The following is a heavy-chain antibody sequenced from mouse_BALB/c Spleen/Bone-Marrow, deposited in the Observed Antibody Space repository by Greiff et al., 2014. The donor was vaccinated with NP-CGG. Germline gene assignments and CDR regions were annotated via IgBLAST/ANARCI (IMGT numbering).Heavy chain of an antibody. CDR1: GFNIKDTY. CDR2: IDPANVNT. D-gene: IGHD1-1*01. J-gene: IGHJ2*01. V-gene: IGHV14-3*02. Sequence: DVKLVESGAELVKPGASVKLSCTASGFNIKDTYMHWVKQRPEQGLEWIGGIDPANVNTKYDPKFQGKATITADTSSNTAYLQLSSLTSEDTAVYYCASYVYGYYFDYWGQGTTLTVSS. CDR3: ASYVYGYYFDY.